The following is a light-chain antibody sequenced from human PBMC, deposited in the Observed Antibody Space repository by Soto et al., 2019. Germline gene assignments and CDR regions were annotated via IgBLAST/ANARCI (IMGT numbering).Light chain of an antibody. CDR3: QQYAISPWT. CDR1: ENVASNY. V-gene: IGKV3-20*01. J-gene: IGKJ1*01. CDR2: DAS. Sequence: IVLTQSPGTLSLSPGERATLSCRAGENVASNYLAWYQQKPGQAPRLLIFDASTRATDIPDRFSGSGSGTDFTLIISRLEPEDFAVYHCQQYAISPWTFGQGTKVEVK.